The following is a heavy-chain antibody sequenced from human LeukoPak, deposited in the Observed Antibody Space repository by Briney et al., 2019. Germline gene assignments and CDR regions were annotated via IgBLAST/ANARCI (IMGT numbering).Heavy chain of an antibody. CDR1: GGSISSCY. D-gene: IGHD6-19*01. J-gene: IGHJ4*02. CDR2: IYYSGST. V-gene: IGHV4-59*01. Sequence: PSETQSLTCTVSGGSISSCYWSWIRQPPGKGLEWIGYIYYSGSTNYNPSLESRVTISVDTSKNQFSLKLSSATAADTAMYYCARLPYSSGWYVYWGQGTLVTVSS. CDR3: ARLPYSSGWYVY.